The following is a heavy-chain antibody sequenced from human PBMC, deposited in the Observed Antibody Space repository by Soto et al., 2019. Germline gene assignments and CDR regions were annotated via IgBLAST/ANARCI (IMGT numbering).Heavy chain of an antibody. CDR3: AREGDWNYVQDF. J-gene: IGHJ4*02. D-gene: IGHD1-7*01. CDR1: GFTFTNYR. Sequence: EVQLVESGGDLVQPGGSLRLSCAASGFTFTNYRIHWVRQAPGKGLVWVARINSDGTRINYGDSVKGRFTISRDNAKNTVFLQMNSLRDEDSGVYFCAREGDWNYVQDFWGQGTLVTVSS. CDR2: INSDGTRI. V-gene: IGHV3-74*01.